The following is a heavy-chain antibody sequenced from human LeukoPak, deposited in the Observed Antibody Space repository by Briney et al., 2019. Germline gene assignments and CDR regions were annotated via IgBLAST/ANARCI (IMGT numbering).Heavy chain of an antibody. CDR2: ISSSSSYI. CDR1: GFTFSSYS. V-gene: IGHV3-21*01. CDR3: ARESVVATSCYDY. D-gene: IGHD5-12*01. J-gene: IGHJ4*02. Sequence: PGGSLRLSCAAPGFTFSSYSMNWVRQAPGKGLEWVSSISSSSSYIYYADSVKGRFTISRDNAKNSLYLQMNSLRAEDTAVYYCARESVVATSCYDYWGQGTLVTVSS.